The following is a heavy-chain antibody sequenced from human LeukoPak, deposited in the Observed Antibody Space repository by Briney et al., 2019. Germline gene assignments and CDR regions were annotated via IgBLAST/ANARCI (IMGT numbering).Heavy chain of an antibody. Sequence: LPGRSLRLSCAASGFTFSSYAMHWVRQAPGKGLEWVAVISYDGSNKYYADSVKGRFTISRDNSKNTLYLQMNSLRAEDTAVYYCARGPLQYFDWLFPYPFDYWGQGTLVTVSS. D-gene: IGHD3-9*01. CDR1: GFTFSSYA. J-gene: IGHJ4*02. V-gene: IGHV3-30*04. CDR2: ISYDGSNK. CDR3: ARGPLQYFDWLFPYPFDY.